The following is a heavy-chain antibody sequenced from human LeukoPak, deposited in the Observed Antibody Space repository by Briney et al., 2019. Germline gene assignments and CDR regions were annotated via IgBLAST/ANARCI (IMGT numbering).Heavy chain of an antibody. J-gene: IGHJ3*02. D-gene: IGHD3-22*01. CDR3: ARSVVVISPYAFDI. CDR2: IYHSGST. Sequence: SETLSLTCTVSGYSISSGYYWGWIRQPPGKGLEWIGSIYHSGSTYYNPSLKIRVTISVDTSKNQFSPKLSSVTAADTAVYYCARSVVVISPYAFDIWGQGTMVTVSS. V-gene: IGHV4-38-2*02. CDR1: GYSISSGYY.